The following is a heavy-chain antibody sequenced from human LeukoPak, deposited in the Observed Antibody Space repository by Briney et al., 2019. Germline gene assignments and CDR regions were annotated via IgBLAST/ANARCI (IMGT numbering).Heavy chain of an antibody. J-gene: IGHJ4*02. V-gene: IGHV3-23*01. CDR3: AKDRYYYDSSGYYYFDY. Sequence: GGTLRLSCAASGFTFSSYGMSWVRQAPGKGLEWVSAISGSGGSTYYADSVKGRFTISRDNSKNTLYLQMNSLRAEDTAVYYCAKDRYYYDSSGYYYFDYWGQGTLVTVSS. CDR2: ISGSGGST. CDR1: GFTFSSYG. D-gene: IGHD3-22*01.